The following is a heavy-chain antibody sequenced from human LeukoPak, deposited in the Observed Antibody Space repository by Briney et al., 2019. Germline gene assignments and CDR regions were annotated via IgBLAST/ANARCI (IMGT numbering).Heavy chain of an antibody. CDR3: ASGGPTSFDF. D-gene: IGHD3-3*01. CDR2: ISVNSGGI. CDR1: GYTVTGYY. V-gene: IGHV1-2*02. J-gene: IGHJ4*02. Sequence: ASVKVSCKASGYTVTGYYLHWVRQAPGQGLEWMGWISVNSGGINYAQKFQDRVTMTREVSISTAYMELNSLRSDDTAMYYCASGGPTSFDFWGPGTLVIVSS.